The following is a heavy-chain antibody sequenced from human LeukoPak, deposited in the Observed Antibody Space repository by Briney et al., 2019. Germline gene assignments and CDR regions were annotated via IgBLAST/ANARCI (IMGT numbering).Heavy chain of an antibody. V-gene: IGHV4-31*03. J-gene: IGHJ6*02. CDR3: AVLYGSGSYYSRYGMDV. CDR1: GGSISSGGYC. CDR2: IYYSGST. D-gene: IGHD3-10*01. Sequence: PSETLSLTCTVSGGSISSGGYCWSWIRQHPGKGLEWIGYIYYSGSTYYNPSLKSRVTISVDTSKNQFSLKLSSVTAADTAVYYCAVLYGSGSYYSRYGMDVWGQGTTVTVPS.